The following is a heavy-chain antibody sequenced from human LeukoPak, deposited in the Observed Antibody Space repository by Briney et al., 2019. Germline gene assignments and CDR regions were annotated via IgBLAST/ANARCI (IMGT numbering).Heavy chain of an antibody. J-gene: IGHJ4*02. D-gene: IGHD2-15*01. CDR1: GFTFSSYG. CDR3: ATKGGGYCSGGSCYIFNY. V-gene: IGHV3-23*01. CDR2: ISGSGDST. Sequence: GGSLRLSCAASGFTFSSYGMHWVRQAPGKGLEWVSVISGSGDSTNCADSVKGRYTISRDNSKNTLYLQMNSLRAEDTAVYYCATKGGGYCSGGSCYIFNYWGQGTLVTVSS.